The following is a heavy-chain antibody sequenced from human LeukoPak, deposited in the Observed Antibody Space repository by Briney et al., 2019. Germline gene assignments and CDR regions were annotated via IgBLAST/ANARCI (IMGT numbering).Heavy chain of an antibody. V-gene: IGHV3-53*01. Sequence: GGSLRLSCTVSGFTVSSNSMSWVRQAPGKGPEWVSFIYTTGNTHNSDSVKGRFTISRDSSKNTLYLQMNSLRAEDTAVYYCARRAGDYSRPYDYWGQGTLVTVSS. D-gene: IGHD3-22*01. CDR1: GFTVSSNS. CDR2: IYTTGNT. CDR3: ARRAGDYSRPYDY. J-gene: IGHJ4*02.